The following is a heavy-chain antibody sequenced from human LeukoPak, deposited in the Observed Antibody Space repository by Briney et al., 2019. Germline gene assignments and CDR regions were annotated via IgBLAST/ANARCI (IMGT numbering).Heavy chain of an antibody. CDR3: SRDSYDDYLYYGMDV. Sequence: GGSLRLSCAASGFTFSRYWMHWVRQVPGKGLVWVSRTNRDGSSTSYADSVKGRFTISRDNAKNTLYLQMNSLRAEDTAVYFCSRDSYDDYLYYGMDVWGQGTTVTVSS. CDR1: GFTFSRYW. J-gene: IGHJ6*02. D-gene: IGHD5-12*01. CDR2: TNRDGSST. V-gene: IGHV3-74*01.